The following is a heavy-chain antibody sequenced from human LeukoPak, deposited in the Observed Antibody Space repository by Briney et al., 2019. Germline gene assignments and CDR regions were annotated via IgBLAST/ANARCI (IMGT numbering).Heavy chain of an antibody. CDR3: AREMRGEQQLVLADY. CDR1: GGSISSYY. Sequence: SETLSLTCTVSGGSISSYYWSWIRQPPGKGLEWIGEINHSGSTNYNPSLKSRVTISVDTSKDQFSLKLSSVTAADTAVYYCAREMRGEQQLVLADYWGQGTLVTVSS. CDR2: INHSGST. J-gene: IGHJ4*02. V-gene: IGHV4-34*01. D-gene: IGHD6-13*01.